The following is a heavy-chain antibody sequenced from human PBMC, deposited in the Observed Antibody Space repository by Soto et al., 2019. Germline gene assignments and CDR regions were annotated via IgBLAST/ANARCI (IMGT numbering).Heavy chain of an antibody. J-gene: IGHJ5*02. CDR1: GGSISSYY. CDR2: IYYSGST. D-gene: IGHD5-12*01. CDR3: ARDPVSDYDPYNWFDP. Sequence: SETLSLTCTVSGGSISSYYWSWIRQPPGKGLEWIGYIYYSGSTNYNPSLKSRVTISVDTSKNQFSLKLSSVTAADTAVYYCARDPVSDYDPYNWFDPWGQGTLVTVSS. V-gene: IGHV4-59*01.